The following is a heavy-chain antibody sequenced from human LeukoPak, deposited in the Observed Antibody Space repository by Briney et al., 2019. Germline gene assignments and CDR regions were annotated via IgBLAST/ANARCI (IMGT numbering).Heavy chain of an antibody. CDR1: GFTFSSYW. V-gene: IGHV3-7*01. CDR3: XXXXXXWSTDY. CDR2: IKKDGSQK. D-gene: IGHD2-15*01. Sequence: QTGGSLRLSCAASGFTFSSYWMSWVRQAPGKGLEWVANIKKDGSQKYYVDSVKGRFTISRDNAKSSLYLQMNSLRAEDTAVYYXXXXXXXWSTDYWGQGTLVXV. J-gene: IGHJ4*02.